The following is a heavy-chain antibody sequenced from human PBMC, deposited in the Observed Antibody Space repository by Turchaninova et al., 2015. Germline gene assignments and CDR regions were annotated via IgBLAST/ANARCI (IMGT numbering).Heavy chain of an antibody. V-gene: IGHV5-51*01. CDR3: AGASNGNYYWDY. CDR1: TYRLTNDW. Sequence: EVQLVQSGAEVKKPGESMKISCKGSTYRLTNDWIGWGRQMPGKGLELIGIIYLVNSNTKYSPSFQGQVAISADKSITTAYLQWNSLKASDTAMYYCAGASNGNYYWDYWGQGTLVTVSS. D-gene: IGHD2-8*01. J-gene: IGHJ4*02. CDR2: IYLVNSNT.